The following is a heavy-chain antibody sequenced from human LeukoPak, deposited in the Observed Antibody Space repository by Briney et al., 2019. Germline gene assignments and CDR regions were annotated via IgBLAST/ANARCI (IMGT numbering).Heavy chain of an antibody. CDR2: IYNTGRT. V-gene: IGHV4-39*01. CDR3: ASGEQWRDDVFDV. Sequence: SESLSLTCAVSGVSISSNKFYWGWIRQPPGKTLEWIASIYNTGRTYSNPSLKSRVGIFVDTSQNQFSLNLTSVTATDTAVYFCASGEQWRDDVFDVWGQGTMLTVSS. J-gene: IGHJ3*01. CDR1: GVSISSNKFY. D-gene: IGHD1/OR15-1a*01.